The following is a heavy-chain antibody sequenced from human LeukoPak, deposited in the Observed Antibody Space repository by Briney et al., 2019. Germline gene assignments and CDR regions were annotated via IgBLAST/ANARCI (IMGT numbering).Heavy chain of an antibody. J-gene: IGHJ4*02. Sequence: PSETLSLTCAVYGGSFSGYYWSWIRQPPGKGLEWIGEINHSGSTNYNPSLKSRATISVDTSKNQFSLKLSSVTAADTAVYYCARDSMVRGVTNWGQGTLVTVSS. D-gene: IGHD3-10*01. CDR3: ARDSMVRGVTN. V-gene: IGHV4-34*01. CDR2: INHSGST. CDR1: GGSFSGYY.